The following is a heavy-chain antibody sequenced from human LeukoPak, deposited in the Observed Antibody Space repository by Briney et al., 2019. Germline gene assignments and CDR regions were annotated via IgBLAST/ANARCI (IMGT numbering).Heavy chain of an antibody. D-gene: IGHD3-22*01. Sequence: GGSLRLSCAASGFTFSSYAMSWVRQAPGKGLEWVSAISGSGGSTYYADSVKGRFTISRDSSKNTLYLQMNSLRAEDTAVYYCVRGYYAGRGHHFEYWGQGTLVTVSS. CDR1: GFTFSSYA. V-gene: IGHV3-23*01. CDR2: ISGSGGST. J-gene: IGHJ4*02. CDR3: VRGYYAGRGHHFEY.